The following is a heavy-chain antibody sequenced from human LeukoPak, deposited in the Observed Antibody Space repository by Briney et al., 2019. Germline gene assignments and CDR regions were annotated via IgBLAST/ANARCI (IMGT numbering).Heavy chain of an antibody. J-gene: IGHJ6*02. CDR2: IYYSGST. CDR3: ARHLVGPMTGMDV. D-gene: IGHD2-21*01. Sequence: SETLSLTCTVSGGSISSGGYYWSWIRQPPGKGLEWIGYIYYSGSTNYNPSLKSRVTISVDTSKNQFSLKLSSVTAADTAVYYCARHLVGPMTGMDVWGQGTTVTVSS. V-gene: IGHV4-61*08. CDR1: GGSISSGGYY.